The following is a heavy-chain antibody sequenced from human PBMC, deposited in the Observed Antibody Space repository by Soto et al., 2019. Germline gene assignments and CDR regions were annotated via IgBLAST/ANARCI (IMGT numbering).Heavy chain of an antibody. J-gene: IGHJ2*01. CDR3: ASAAAGYWYCDL. CDR1: GGTFSRYA. CDR2: IIPIFGTP. Sequence: QVQLVQSGAGMKKPGSSVKVSCKASGGTFSRYAISWVRQAPGQGLEWMGGIIPIFGTPKYAQKFQGRVTITADESTSTTYMELSSLRPEDTAIYYCASAAAGYWYCDLWGRGTLVTVSS. V-gene: IGHV1-69*01. D-gene: IGHD6-13*01.